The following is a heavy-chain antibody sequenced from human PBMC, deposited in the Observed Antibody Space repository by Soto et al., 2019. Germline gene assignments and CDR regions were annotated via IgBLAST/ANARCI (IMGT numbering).Heavy chain of an antibody. Sequence: GGSLRLSCSVSGFTFSKYAMHWVRQAPGKGLEYVSGITSDGDSTWHADSVKDRFTISRDNSKDTLFLQMSSLRVEDTAIYFCVKGNQLLRYYFEFWGPGTLVTVSS. J-gene: IGHJ4*01. CDR2: ITSDGDST. CDR1: GFTFSKYA. V-gene: IGHV3-64D*06. CDR3: VKGNQLLRYYFEF. D-gene: IGHD2-15*01.